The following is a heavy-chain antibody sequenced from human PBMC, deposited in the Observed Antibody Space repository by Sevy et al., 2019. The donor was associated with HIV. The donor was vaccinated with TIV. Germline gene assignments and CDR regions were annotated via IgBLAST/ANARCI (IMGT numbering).Heavy chain of an antibody. V-gene: IGHV3-23*01. D-gene: IGHD6-19*01. CDR2: FTGSGTNT. Sequence: GGSLRLSCAASGFTFSSYAMSWVRQAPGKGLEWVSSFTGSGTNTFNADSVKGRFTISRDNSKNTLYLQMNSLRAEDTAVYYCAKDSILVAGHFDYWGQGTLVTVSS. CDR3: AKDSILVAGHFDY. CDR1: GFTFSSYA. J-gene: IGHJ4*02.